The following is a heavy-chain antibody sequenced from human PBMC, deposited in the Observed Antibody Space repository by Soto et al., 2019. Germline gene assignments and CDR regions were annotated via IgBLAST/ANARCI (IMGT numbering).Heavy chain of an antibody. V-gene: IGHV4-30-2*01. D-gene: IGHD2-15*01. Sequence: PSETLSLTCAVSGGSISSGGYSWSWIRQPPGKGLEWIGYIYHSGSTYYNPSLKCRVTISVDRSKNQFSLKLSFVTAADTAVYYCARGQVVAAQHWGQGTLVTVSS. J-gene: IGHJ4*02. CDR1: GGSISSGGYS. CDR3: ARGQVVAAQH. CDR2: IYHSGST.